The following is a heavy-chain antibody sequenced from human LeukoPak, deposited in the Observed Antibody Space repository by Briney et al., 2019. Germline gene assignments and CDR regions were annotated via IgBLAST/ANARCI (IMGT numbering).Heavy chain of an antibody. CDR3: ARGGVFGATYSWFDP. Sequence: GSLRLSCAASGFIFSDYYMTWIRQAPGKGLEWLSYISSTDTTMYQADSVKGRFTVSRDDAKNSLYLQMDSLRAEDTAVYYCARGGVFGATYSWFDPWGQGTLVTVSS. V-gene: IGHV3-11*01. D-gene: IGHD3-3*01. J-gene: IGHJ5*02. CDR1: GFIFSDYY. CDR2: ISSTDTTM.